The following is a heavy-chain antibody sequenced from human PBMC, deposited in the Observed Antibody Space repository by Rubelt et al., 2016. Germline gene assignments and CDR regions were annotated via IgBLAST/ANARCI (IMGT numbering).Heavy chain of an antibody. CDR1: GYTFTSYY. J-gene: IGHJ4*02. Sequence: QVQLVQSGAEVKKPGASVKVSCKASGYTFTSYYMHWVRQAPGQGLEWMGIIYPSGGSTGYAQKFQGRITMTRDTSTSTVYMELSSLRSEDTAVYYCARAASTVTTLLDLGYWGQGTLVTVSS. D-gene: IGHD4-17*01. CDR2: IYPSGGST. V-gene: IGHV1-46*01. CDR3: ARAASTVTTLLDLGY.